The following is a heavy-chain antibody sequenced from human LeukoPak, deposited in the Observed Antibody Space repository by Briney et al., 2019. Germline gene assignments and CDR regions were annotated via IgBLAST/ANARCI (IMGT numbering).Heavy chain of an antibody. CDR1: GGSISSGGYS. D-gene: IGHD5-18*01. Sequence: ASQTLSLTCAVSGGSISSGGYSWSWIRQPPGKGLEWIGYIYYSGSTNYNPSLKSRVTISVDTSKNQFSLKLSSVTAADTAVYYCARDVDTAMVAVWGQGTLVTVSS. CDR2: IYYSGST. J-gene: IGHJ4*02. V-gene: IGHV4-61*08. CDR3: ARDVDTAMVAV.